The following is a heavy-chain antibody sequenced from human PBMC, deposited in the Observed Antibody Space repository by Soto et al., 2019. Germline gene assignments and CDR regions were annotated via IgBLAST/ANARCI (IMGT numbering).Heavy chain of an antibody. CDR1: GFTFDDYA. CDR2: ISWNSGKI. CDR3: VKDKSNEYLSIYYYNGLDV. J-gene: IGHJ6*02. Sequence: PRRSVTLSRAASGFTFDDYAMHWVRQAPGKGLEWVSGISWNSGKIAYADSVKGRFTISRDNAKNSLHLQMNSLRADDTAVYYCVKDKSNEYLSIYYYNGLDVWGQGTTVTVSS. D-gene: IGHD2-8*01. V-gene: IGHV3-9*01.